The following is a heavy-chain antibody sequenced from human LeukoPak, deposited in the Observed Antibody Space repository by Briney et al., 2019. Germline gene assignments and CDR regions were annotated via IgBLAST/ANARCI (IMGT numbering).Heavy chain of an antibody. CDR1: GFTFSSYA. V-gene: IGHV3-23*01. CDR3: AKMYYYDSSGYYPFDY. D-gene: IGHD3-22*01. J-gene: IGHJ4*02. Sequence: GGSLRLSCAASGFTFSSYAMSWVRQAPGKGLEGVSAISGSGGSTYYADSVKGRFTISRDNSKNTLYLQMNSLRAEDTAVYYCAKMYYYDSSGYYPFDYWGQGTLVTVSS. CDR2: ISGSGGST.